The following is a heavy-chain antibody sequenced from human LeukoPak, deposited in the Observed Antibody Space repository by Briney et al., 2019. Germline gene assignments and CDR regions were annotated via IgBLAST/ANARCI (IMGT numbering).Heavy chain of an antibody. J-gene: IGHJ2*01. V-gene: IGHV4-30-2*01. CDR3: ARVPPYYYDSSGYYYGWYFDL. CDR1: GGSISSGGYS. CDR2: IYHSGST. Sequence: SETLSLTCAVSGGSISSGGYSWSWIRQPPGKGLEWIGYIYHSGSTYYNPSLKSRVTISVDRSKNQFSLKLSSVTAADAAVYYCARVPPYYYDSSGYYYGWYFDLWGRGTLVTVSS. D-gene: IGHD3-22*01.